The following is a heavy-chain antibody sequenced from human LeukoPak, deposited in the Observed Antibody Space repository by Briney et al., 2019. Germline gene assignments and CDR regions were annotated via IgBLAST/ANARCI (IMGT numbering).Heavy chain of an antibody. Sequence: GGSLRLSCAASGFTFSGYAMSWVRQAPGKGLEWVSGISGSGGSTYYADSVKGRFTISRDNSKNTLYLQMNSLRAGDTAVYYCAKAMGATLFDYWGQGTLVTVSS. V-gene: IGHV3-23*01. CDR2: ISGSGGST. J-gene: IGHJ4*02. CDR3: AKAMGATLFDY. D-gene: IGHD1-26*01. CDR1: GFTFSGYA.